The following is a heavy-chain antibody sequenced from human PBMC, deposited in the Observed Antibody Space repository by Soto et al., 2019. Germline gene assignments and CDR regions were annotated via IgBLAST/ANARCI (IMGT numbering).Heavy chain of an antibody. CDR3: ARRYGGNFDF. D-gene: IGHD1-26*01. CDR2: IYYSGST. V-gene: IGHV4-59*01. J-gene: IGHJ4*02. Sequence: SETLSLTCTVSGGSISSYYWSWIRQPPGKGLEWIGYIYYSGSTNYNPSLKSRVTISVDTSKNQFSLKLSSVTAADTAVYYYARRYGGNFDFWGQGTLVTVSS. CDR1: GGSISSYY.